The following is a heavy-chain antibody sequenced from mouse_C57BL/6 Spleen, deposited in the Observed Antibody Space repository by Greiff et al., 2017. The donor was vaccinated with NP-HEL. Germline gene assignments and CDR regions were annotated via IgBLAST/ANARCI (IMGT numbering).Heavy chain of an antibody. Sequence: QVQLQQSGAELARPGASVKLSCKASGYTFTSYGISWVKQRTGQGLEWIGEIYPRSGNTYYNEKFKGKATLTADKSSSTAYMELRSLTSEDSAVYFCARLVTTVVATDYYAMDYWGQGTSVTVSS. J-gene: IGHJ4*01. V-gene: IGHV1-81*01. D-gene: IGHD1-1*01. CDR3: ARLVTTVVATDYYAMDY. CDR1: GYTFTSYG. CDR2: IYPRSGNT.